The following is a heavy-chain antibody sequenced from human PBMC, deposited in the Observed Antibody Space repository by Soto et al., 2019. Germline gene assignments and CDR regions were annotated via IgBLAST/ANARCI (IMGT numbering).Heavy chain of an antibody. Sequence: QVQLQQWGAGLLKPSETLSLTCALYGGSFSGLYWSWIRQVPGKGLEWIGEINHSGGTNYNPSLKSPVTITRDTSKAQFSLKLIAVTAADTAVYYCARGPYGSGIRSPYYNYYMDVWGKGTTVTVSS. CDR2: INHSGGT. D-gene: IGHD3-10*01. CDR1: GGSFSGLY. J-gene: IGHJ6*03. CDR3: ARGPYGSGIRSPYYNYYMDV. V-gene: IGHV4-34*01.